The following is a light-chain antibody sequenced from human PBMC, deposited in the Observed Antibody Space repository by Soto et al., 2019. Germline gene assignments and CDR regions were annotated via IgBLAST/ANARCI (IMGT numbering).Light chain of an antibody. CDR1: QSVSSSY. Sequence: EIVLTQSPGTLSLSPGERATLSCRASQSVSSSYLAWYQQKPGQAPRLLIYGASSRATGIPDRFSGSGSGTDFNLTISRLEPEDFAVYYCQQYGSSPLYTFAQGTKLEIK. V-gene: IGKV3-20*01. J-gene: IGKJ2*01. CDR3: QQYGSSPLYT. CDR2: GAS.